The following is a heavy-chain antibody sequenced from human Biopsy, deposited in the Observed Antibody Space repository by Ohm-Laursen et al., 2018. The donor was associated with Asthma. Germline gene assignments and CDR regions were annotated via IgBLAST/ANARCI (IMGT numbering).Heavy chain of an antibody. CDR1: GYTFNSAG. CDR3: ARAVDYSHYYGIDV. CDR2: ISVYNGNT. D-gene: IGHD3-10*01. J-gene: IGHJ6*02. V-gene: IGHV1-18*01. Sequence: ASVKVSCKTSGYTFNSAGITWVRQAPGQGLEWMGWISVYNGNTKVAQKLQDRVTMITDTSTSTAYMELRSLRSEDTAVYFCARAVDYSHYYGIDVWGQGTTVTAS.